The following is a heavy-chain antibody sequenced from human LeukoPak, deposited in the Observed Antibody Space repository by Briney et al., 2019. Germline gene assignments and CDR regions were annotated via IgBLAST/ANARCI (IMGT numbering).Heavy chain of an antibody. CDR3: ATDSSGYFSLLFDY. CDR2: FDPEDGET. CDR1: GYTFTGYY. V-gene: IGHV1-24*01. Sequence: WASVKVSCKASGYTFTGYYMHWVRQAPGKGLEWMGGFDPEDGETIYAQKFQGRVTMTEDTSTDTAYMELSSLRSEDTAVYYCATDSSGYFSLLFDYWGQGTLVTVSS. J-gene: IGHJ4*02. D-gene: IGHD3-22*01.